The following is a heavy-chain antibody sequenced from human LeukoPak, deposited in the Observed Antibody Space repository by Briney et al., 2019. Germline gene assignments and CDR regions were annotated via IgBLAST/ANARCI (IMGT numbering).Heavy chain of an antibody. CDR2: IHYSGST. J-gene: IGHJ4*02. Sequence: SETLSLTCTVSGGSISSYYWSWIRQPPGKGLEWIGYIHYSGSTNYNPSLKSRVTISVDTSKNQFSLKLISVTAADTAVYYCARDRVRRNSNPFFDYWGQGTLVTVSS. V-gene: IGHV4-59*01. CDR1: GGSISSYY. CDR3: ARDRVRRNSNPFFDY. D-gene: IGHD4-11*01.